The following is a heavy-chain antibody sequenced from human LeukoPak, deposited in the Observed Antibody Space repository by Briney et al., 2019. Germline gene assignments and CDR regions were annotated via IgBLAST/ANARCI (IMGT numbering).Heavy chain of an antibody. CDR1: GGSISSYY. J-gene: IGHJ4*02. CDR2: IYYSGST. D-gene: IGHD4-17*01. V-gene: IGHV4-59*01. Sequence: SETLSLTCTVSGGSISSYYWSWIRQPPGKGLEWIGYIYYSGSTNYNPSLKSQVTISVDTSKNHFSLRLSSVTAADTAVYYCAREMTTVTTFDYWGQGTLVTVSS. CDR3: AREMTTVTTFDY.